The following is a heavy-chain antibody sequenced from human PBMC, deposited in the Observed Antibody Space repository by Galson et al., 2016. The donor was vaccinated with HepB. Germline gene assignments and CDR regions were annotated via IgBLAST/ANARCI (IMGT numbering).Heavy chain of an antibody. D-gene: IGHD2-2*01. CDR3: AGYCSSTSCYVGGGLRDNWFDP. CDR2: IYYDGST. CDR1: GGSISSYY. Sequence: ETLSLTCTVSGGSISSYYWSWIRQPPGKGLEWIGYIYYDGSTNYNPSLKSRLTISVDTSKNQFSLKLSSVTAADTAVYYCAGYCSSTSCYVGGGLRDNWFDPWGQRTLVTVSS. J-gene: IGHJ5*02. V-gene: IGHV4-59*01.